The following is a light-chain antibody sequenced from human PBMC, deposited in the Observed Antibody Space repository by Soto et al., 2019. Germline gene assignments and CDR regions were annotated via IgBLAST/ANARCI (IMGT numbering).Light chain of an antibody. CDR1: QSVSSSS. CDR3: QQRSNWLT. J-gene: IGKJ4*01. Sequence: EIVLTQSPGTLSLSPGERATLSCRASQSVSSSSLAWYQQKPGQAPRLLIYDTSSRATGIPDRFSGSGSGTDFTLTISSLEPEDFAVYYCQQRSNWLTFGGGTKVDIK. V-gene: IGKV3D-20*02. CDR2: DTS.